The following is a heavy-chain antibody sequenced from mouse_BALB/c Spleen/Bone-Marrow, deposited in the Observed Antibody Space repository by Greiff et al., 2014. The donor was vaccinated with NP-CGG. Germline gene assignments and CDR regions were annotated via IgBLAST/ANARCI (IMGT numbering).Heavy chain of an antibody. CDR1: GFTFSNYW. J-gene: IGHJ3*01. V-gene: IGHV6-6*02. Sequence: DVMLVESGGGLVQPGGSMRLSCVASGFTFSNYWMNWVRQSPEKGLEWVAEIKLKSNNYATHYAESVKGRFTISRDDSKSSVYLQVNNLRAEDTGIYYCTRRDYDLFGYWGQGTLVTVSA. D-gene: IGHD2-4*01. CDR2: IKLKSNNYAT. CDR3: TRRDYDLFGY.